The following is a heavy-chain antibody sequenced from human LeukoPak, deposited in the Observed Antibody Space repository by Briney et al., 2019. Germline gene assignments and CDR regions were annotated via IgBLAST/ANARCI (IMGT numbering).Heavy chain of an antibody. CDR1: GFIFDEYT. V-gene: IGHV3-9*01. D-gene: IGHD3-10*01. J-gene: IGHJ4*02. CDR3: TKNLDRLYYYSSGSFDH. CDR2: ISSNSGKI. Sequence: PGGSLRLSCAASGFIFDEYTMHWVRQAPGKGLEWVSGISSNSGKIDYADFVKGRFTISRDSSTNSLYLQMNSLRAEDTAVYFCTKNLDRLYYYSSGSFDHWGPGTLVTVSS.